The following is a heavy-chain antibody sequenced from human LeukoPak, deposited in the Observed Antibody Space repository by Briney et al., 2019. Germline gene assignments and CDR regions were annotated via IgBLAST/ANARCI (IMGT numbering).Heavy chain of an antibody. Sequence: SETLSLTCTVSDDSITMYYWTWIRQPPGKGLEWIGYVDHTGSTKFNPSLNGRVSISRDTSKNLFSLRLRSVTAADTAVYFCASGRVSSSTWYSTYYYCFYMDVWGKGTTVTVSS. CDR2: VDHTGST. J-gene: IGHJ6*03. V-gene: IGHV4-59*01. CDR1: DDSITMYY. CDR3: ASGRVSSSTWYSTYYYCFYMDV. D-gene: IGHD4-11*01.